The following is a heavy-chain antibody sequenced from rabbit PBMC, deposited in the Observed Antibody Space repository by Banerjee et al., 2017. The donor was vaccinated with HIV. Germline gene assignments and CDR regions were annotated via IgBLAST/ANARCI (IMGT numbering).Heavy chain of an antibody. CDR3: ARDLAGVIGWNFNL. Sequence: QEQLEESGGDLVKPEGSLTLTCTASGFSFSGTYYMCWVRQAPGKGLEWIACIYPGSTGSTYYASWAKGRFTISKTSSTTVTLQMTSLTAADTATYFCARDLAGVIGWNFNLWGQGTLVTVS. D-gene: IGHD4-1*01. CDR2: IYPGSTGST. V-gene: IGHV1S45*01. J-gene: IGHJ4*01. CDR1: GFSFSGTYY.